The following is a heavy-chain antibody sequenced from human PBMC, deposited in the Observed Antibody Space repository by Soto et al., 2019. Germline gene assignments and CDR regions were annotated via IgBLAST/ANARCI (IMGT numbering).Heavy chain of an antibody. CDR1: GYTFTSYD. V-gene: IGHV1-8*01. CDR3: ARGDVITGTNYGMDV. Sequence: QVQLVQSGAEVKKPGASVKVSCKASGYTFTSYDINWVRQATGQGLEWMGWMNPNSGNTGYAQKFQGRVTMTRNNSISTAYMALRSLRSEETAVYYCARGDVITGTNYGMDVWGQGTTVTVSS. D-gene: IGHD1-20*01. J-gene: IGHJ6*02. CDR2: MNPNSGNT.